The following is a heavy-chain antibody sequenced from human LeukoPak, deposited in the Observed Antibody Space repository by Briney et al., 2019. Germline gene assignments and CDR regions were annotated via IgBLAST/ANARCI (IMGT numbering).Heavy chain of an antibody. CDR3: ARILGSYWTPGYDY. J-gene: IGHJ4*02. V-gene: IGHV3-21*01. CDR2: ITSSSSYT. CDR1: GFTFTTYN. Sequence: GGSLRLSCAASGFTFTTYNMNWVRQAPGTGLEWVSSITSSSSYTFYADSVKGRFTISRDNAKNSLYLQMNSLRAEDTAIYYCARILGSYWTPGYDYWGQGTLVTVSS. D-gene: IGHD1-26*01.